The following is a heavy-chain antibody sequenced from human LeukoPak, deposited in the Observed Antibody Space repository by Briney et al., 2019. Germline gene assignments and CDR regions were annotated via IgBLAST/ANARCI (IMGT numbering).Heavy chain of an antibody. Sequence: ASVTASCKTSGYMVSDYYMHWVRQAPGQGLEWMGWLRGDTGDTDSPQKFKGRVTMTRDTATNTAYMQLSRLTYDDTAIYFCARVRDNACDYWGQGTLVTVSS. CDR3: ARVRDNACDY. D-gene: IGHD1-1*01. V-gene: IGHV1-2*02. CDR2: LRGDTGDT. CDR1: GYMVSDYY. J-gene: IGHJ4*02.